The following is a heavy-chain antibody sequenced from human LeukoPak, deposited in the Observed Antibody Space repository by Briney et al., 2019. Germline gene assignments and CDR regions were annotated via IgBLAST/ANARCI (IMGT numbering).Heavy chain of an antibody. CDR1: EFIFDNYN. CDR3: TRRGGGDDFDY. D-gene: IGHD3-10*01. J-gene: IGHJ4*02. CDR2: ISSSSSVV. Sequence: GGSLRLSCAASEFIFDNYNINWVRQAPGKGLEWLSYISSSSSVVLYADSVKGRLTISRDNSKNTLYLQMNGLRTDDTAMYFCTRRGGGDDFDYWGQGTLVTVSS. V-gene: IGHV3-48*01.